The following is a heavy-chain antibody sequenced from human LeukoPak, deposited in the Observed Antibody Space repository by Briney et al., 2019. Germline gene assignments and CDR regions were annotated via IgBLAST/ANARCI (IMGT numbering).Heavy chain of an antibody. CDR1: RFTFSSSA. CDR2: ITYSGGST. CDR3: AKGGSGNFPFDY. V-gene: IGHV3-23*01. D-gene: IGHD1-26*01. J-gene: IGHJ4*02. Sequence: PGGSLRLSWAASRFTFSSSAMSWVRQAPGKGLEWVSGITYSGGSTYYADSVKGRFTISRDNSKNTLYLQMNSLRAEDTAAYYCAKGGSGNFPFDYWGQGTLVTVSS.